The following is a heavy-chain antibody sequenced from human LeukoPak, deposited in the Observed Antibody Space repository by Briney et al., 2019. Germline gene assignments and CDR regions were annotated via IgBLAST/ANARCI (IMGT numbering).Heavy chain of an antibody. CDR3: AKGRDGYNINSYFDY. J-gene: IGHJ4*02. V-gene: IGHV3-9*03. Sequence: PGGSLRLSCAASGFTFSSYAMHWVRQAPGKGLEWVSGISWNSGSIGYADSVKGRFTISRDNAKNSLYLQMNSLRAEDMALYYCAKGRDGYNINSYFDYWGQGTLVTVSS. CDR2: ISWNSGSI. CDR1: GFTFSSYA. D-gene: IGHD5-24*01.